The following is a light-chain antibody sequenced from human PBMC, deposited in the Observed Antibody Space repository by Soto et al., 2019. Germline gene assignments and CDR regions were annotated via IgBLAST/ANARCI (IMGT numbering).Light chain of an antibody. J-gene: IGKJ5*01. CDR3: QQHNNWPLIS. CDR2: GAS. Sequence: EIVLTQSPATLSVSPGERATLSCRASQSVSSNLAWYQQKPGQAPRLLIYGASTRATGIPARFSGSGSGTAYTPPTSSLQSADFVAYYCQQHNNWPLISFGQGTRLEIK. V-gene: IGKV3-15*01. CDR1: QSVSSN.